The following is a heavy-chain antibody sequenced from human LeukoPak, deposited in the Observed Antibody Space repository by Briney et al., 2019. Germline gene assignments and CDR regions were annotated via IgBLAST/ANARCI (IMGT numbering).Heavy chain of an antibody. V-gene: IGHV3-48*03. Sequence: PGGSLRLSCAASGFTFSSYELNWVRQAPGKGLEWVSYISSSGSTIYYADSVKGRFTISRDNAKKTLYLQMNSLRAEDTALYYCARDPYYGSGSYAAFDIWGQGTMVTVSS. D-gene: IGHD3-10*01. J-gene: IGHJ3*02. CDR2: ISSSGSTI. CDR3: ARDPYYGSGSYAAFDI. CDR1: GFTFSSYE.